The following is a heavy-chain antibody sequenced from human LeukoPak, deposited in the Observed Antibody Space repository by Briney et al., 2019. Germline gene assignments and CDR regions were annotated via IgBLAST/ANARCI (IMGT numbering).Heavy chain of an antibody. V-gene: IGHV4-34*01. J-gene: IGHJ4*02. Sequence: SETLSLTCTVYGGSFSGYYWSWIRQPPGKGLEWIGEISHSGSTNYNPSLKSRVTISVDTSKNQFSLKLSSVTAADTAVYYCARGVVVVPAALDYWGQGTLVTVSS. CDR1: GGSFSGYY. D-gene: IGHD2-2*01. CDR2: ISHSGST. CDR3: ARGVVVVPAALDY.